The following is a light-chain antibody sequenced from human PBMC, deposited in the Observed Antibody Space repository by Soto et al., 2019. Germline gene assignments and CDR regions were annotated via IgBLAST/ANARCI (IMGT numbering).Light chain of an antibody. J-gene: IGLJ1*01. Sequence: QSVLAQPASLSGSPGQSITISCTGTSSDVGSYSLLPWYQHHPGKAPKLIIYEDIKGPSGVSNRFSGSKSGNTASLRISGLQAEDEADYYCYTYAGGSTYLFGTGTKVTVL. V-gene: IGLV2-23*01. CDR1: SSDVGSYSL. CDR3: YTYAGGSTYL. CDR2: EDI.